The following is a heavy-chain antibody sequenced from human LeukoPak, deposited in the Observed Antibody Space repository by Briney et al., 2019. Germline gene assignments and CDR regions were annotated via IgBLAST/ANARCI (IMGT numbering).Heavy chain of an antibody. Sequence: ASVTVSCKASGYTFTSSGITWVRQAPGQGLEWMGWITTYNGNTNYAQKLQGRVTITTDTSTRTAYMELRSLRSDDTAMYYCARGGYNYGSLRIWGQGTLVTVSS. CDR1: GYTFTSSG. V-gene: IGHV1-18*04. J-gene: IGHJ4*02. D-gene: IGHD5-18*01. CDR2: ITTYNGNT. CDR3: ARGGYNYGSLRI.